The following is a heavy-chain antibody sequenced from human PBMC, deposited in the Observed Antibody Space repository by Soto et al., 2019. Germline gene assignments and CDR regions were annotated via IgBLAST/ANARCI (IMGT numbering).Heavy chain of an antibody. CDR2: INPSGGST. D-gene: IGHD6-13*01. CDR1: GYTFTSYY. CDR3: ASSGYSSSDYYGMDV. J-gene: IGHJ6*02. Sequence: ASVKVSCKASGYTFTSYYMHWVRQAPGQGLEWMGIINPSGGSTSYAQKFQGRVTMTRDTSTSTVYMELSSLRSEDTAVYYCASSGYSSSDYYGMDVWGQGTTVTVSS. V-gene: IGHV1-46*01.